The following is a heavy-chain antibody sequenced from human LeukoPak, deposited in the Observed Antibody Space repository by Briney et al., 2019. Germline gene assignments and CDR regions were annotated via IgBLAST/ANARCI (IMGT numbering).Heavy chain of an antibody. V-gene: IGHV3-NL1*01. J-gene: IGHJ5*01. CDR2: IYGGNST. Sequence: GRSLRLSCAASGFTFSSYGMHWVRQAPGKGLEWLSVIYGGNSTYYAVSVKGRFTISRDTSKNTLYLQMNSLTVEDTAVYYCAKGGYSGHEFDFWGQGALVTVSS. D-gene: IGHD5-12*01. CDR1: GFTFSSYG. CDR3: AKGGYSGHEFDF.